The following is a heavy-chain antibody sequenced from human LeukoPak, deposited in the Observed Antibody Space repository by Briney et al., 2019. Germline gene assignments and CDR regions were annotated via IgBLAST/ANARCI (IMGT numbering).Heavy chain of an antibody. J-gene: IGHJ4*02. CDR1: GFTFSSCW. V-gene: IGHV3-7*01. CDR3: ASPDY. CDR2: IKQDGSEK. Sequence: GGSLRLSCAASGFTFSSCWMSWVRQAPGKGLEWVANIKQDGSEKYYVDPVKGRFTISRDNAKNSLYLQMNSLRAEDTAVYYCASPDYWGQGTLVTVSS.